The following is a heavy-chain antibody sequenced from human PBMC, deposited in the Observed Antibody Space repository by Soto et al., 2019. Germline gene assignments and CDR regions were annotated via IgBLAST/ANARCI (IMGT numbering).Heavy chain of an antibody. CDR1: GFTFISYA. V-gene: IGHV3-30-3*01. J-gene: IGHJ6*01. Sequence: GGSLRLSCAASGFTFISYAMHWVRQAPGKGLEWVAVISFDGSTEYYADSVKGRFTISRDNSKNTVYLQMNSLRSEDTAVYYGARSRHGSGSYTHFYYGLDVWGQGTTVTVSS. D-gene: IGHD3-10*01. CDR3: ARSRHGSGSYTHFYYGLDV. CDR2: ISFDGSTE.